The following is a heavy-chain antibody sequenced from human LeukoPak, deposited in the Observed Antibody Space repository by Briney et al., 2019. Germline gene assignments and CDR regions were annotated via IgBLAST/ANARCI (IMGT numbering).Heavy chain of an antibody. Sequence: GGSLRLSCAASGFTVSSNYMSWVRQAPGKGLEWVSVIYSGGSTYYADSVKGRFTISRDNSKNTLYLQMNSLRAEDTAVYYCCVATYYYYYHGMDVWGQGTTVTVSS. CDR3: CVATYYYYYHGMDV. CDR1: GFTVSSNY. D-gene: IGHD2-21*01. V-gene: IGHV3-66*01. CDR2: IYSGGST. J-gene: IGHJ6*02.